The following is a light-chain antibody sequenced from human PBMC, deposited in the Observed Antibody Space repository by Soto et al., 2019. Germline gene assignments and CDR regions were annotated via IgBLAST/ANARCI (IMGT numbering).Light chain of an antibody. V-gene: IGKV3-11*01. Sequence: EIVLTQSPATLSLSPGERATLSCRASQSVSSYLAWYQQKPGQAPRLLIYDASNRATGIPARFSGSGSGTDFTLTISSLEPEDFAVYYCQQSSTWPPFTFGGGTKVEIK. CDR3: QQSSTWPPFT. J-gene: IGKJ4*01. CDR2: DAS. CDR1: QSVSSY.